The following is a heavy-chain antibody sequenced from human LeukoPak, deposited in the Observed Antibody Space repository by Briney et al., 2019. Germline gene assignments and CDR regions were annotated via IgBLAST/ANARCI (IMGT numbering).Heavy chain of an antibody. CDR3: ARGRYCSADICSGGDAFDI. Sequence: SETLSLTCTVSGGSINNYYWSWIRQPAGKGLEWIGRIYTRGSTNYNPSLKSRVTMSVDTSKNQFSLKLSSVTVADTAVYYCARGRYCSADICSGGDAFDIWGQGTMVSVSS. J-gene: IGHJ3*02. V-gene: IGHV4-4*07. D-gene: IGHD2-15*01. CDR1: GGSINNYY. CDR2: IYTRGST.